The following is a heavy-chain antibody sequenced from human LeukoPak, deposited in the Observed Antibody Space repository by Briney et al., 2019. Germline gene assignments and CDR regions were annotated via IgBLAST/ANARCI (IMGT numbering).Heavy chain of an antibody. D-gene: IGHD3-16*01. J-gene: IGHJ4*02. Sequence: SETLSLTCSVSGASVSSLHWNWIRQSPGKGLEWIGNIYSPGTTKYNPSLKSRVTLSLDTSKNQFSLRLTSVTAADTAVYFCTKGYYEPFDSWGQEILVTVSS. V-gene: IGHV4-59*02. CDR2: IYSPGTT. CDR3: TKGYYEPFDS. CDR1: GASVSSLH.